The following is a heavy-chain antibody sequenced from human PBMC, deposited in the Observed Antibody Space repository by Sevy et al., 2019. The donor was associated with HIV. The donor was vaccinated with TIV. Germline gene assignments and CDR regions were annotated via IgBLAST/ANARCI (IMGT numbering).Heavy chain of an antibody. CDR3: ARDLGYYDSRPGDY. Sequence: GGSLRLSCAASGFTFSSYSMNWVRQAPGKGLEWVSSISSSSSYIYYADSVNGRFTISRDNAKNSLYLQMNSLRAEDTAVYYCARDLGYYDSRPGDYWGQGTLVTVSS. D-gene: IGHD3-22*01. CDR1: GFTFSSYS. V-gene: IGHV3-21*01. J-gene: IGHJ4*02. CDR2: ISSSSSYI.